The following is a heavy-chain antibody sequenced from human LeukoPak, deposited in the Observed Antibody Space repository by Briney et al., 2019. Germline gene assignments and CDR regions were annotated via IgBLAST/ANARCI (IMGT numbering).Heavy chain of an antibody. D-gene: IGHD2-15*01. V-gene: IGHV1-46*01. J-gene: IGHJ4*02. Sequence: GASVKVSRKASGYTFTSYYMHWVRQAPGQGLEWMGIINPSGGSTSYAQKFQGRVTMTRDTSTSTVYMELSSLRSEDTAVYYCARDSRRYCSGGSCPVDYWGQGTLVTVSS. CDR1: GYTFTSYY. CDR2: INPSGGST. CDR3: ARDSRRYCSGGSCPVDY.